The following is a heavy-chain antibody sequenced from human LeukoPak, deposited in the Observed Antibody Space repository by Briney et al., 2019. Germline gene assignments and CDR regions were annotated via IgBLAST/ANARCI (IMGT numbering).Heavy chain of an antibody. J-gene: IGHJ4*02. CDR2: IVVGSGDT. Sequence: SVKVSCKASGFTFTNSPMQWVRQARGQPLEWIGWIVVGSGDTNYAQKFQERVTLTRDLSTSTAYMELRGLRSEDTAVYCCAAGSGWYSPDYWGQGTLVTVSS. CDR1: GFTFTNSP. V-gene: IGHV1-58*02. CDR3: AAGSGWYSPDY. D-gene: IGHD6-19*01.